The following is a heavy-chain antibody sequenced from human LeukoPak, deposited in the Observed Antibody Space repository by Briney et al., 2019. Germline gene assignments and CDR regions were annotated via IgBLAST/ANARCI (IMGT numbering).Heavy chain of an antibody. CDR2: IYYSGST. D-gene: IGHD1-1*01. CDR1: GGSFSGYY. Sequence: PSETLSLTCAVYGGSFSGYYWSWIRQPPGKGLEWIGYIYYSGSTYYNPSLKSRVTISVDTSKNQFSLKLSSVTAADTAVYYCARDRKRGNDINWFDPWGQGTLVTVSS. CDR3: ARDRKRGNDINWFDP. V-gene: IGHV4-30-4*08. J-gene: IGHJ5*02.